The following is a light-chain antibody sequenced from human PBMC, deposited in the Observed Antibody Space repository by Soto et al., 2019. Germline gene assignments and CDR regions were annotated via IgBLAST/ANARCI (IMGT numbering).Light chain of an antibody. CDR1: SSDIGYHNR. J-gene: IGLJ3*02. CDR2: EVS. Sequence: SALTQPPSVSGYPGQSVTISCTGTSSDIGYHNRVSWYQQPPGTAPKLMIYEVSTRYSGVPDRFSWSKSGNTASLTISGLQAEDESDYYCSSFASSATLVFGGGTQLTVL. V-gene: IGLV2-18*02. CDR3: SSFASSATLV.